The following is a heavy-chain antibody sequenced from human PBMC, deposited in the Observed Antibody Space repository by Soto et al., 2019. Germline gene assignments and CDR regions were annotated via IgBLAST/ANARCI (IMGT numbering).Heavy chain of an antibody. J-gene: IGHJ4*02. CDR3: ARRQDWNYLFDN. Sequence: SETLSLTCTVSGGSINNYYWSWIRQSPGRGLEWIGCSYYSGTTNYNPSLSSRVTISIGASKTQFSLRLRSVTAADTAVYYCARRQDWNYLFDNWRPGILVTVYS. CDR2: SYYSGTT. V-gene: IGHV4-59*01. D-gene: IGHD1-7*01. CDR1: GGSINNYY.